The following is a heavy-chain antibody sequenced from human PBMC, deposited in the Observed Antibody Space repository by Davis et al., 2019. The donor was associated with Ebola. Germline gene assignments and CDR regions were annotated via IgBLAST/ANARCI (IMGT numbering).Heavy chain of an antibody. J-gene: IGHJ6*02. CDR3: ARVRVAGFDYYYYGMDV. CDR1: GYTFPSYA. D-gene: IGHD6-19*01. Sequence: ASVKVSCKASGYTFPSYAMHWVRQAPGQRLEWMGWINAGNGNTKYSQKFQGRVTITRDTSASTAYMELSSLRSEDTAVYYCARVRVAGFDYYYYGMDVWGQGTTVTVSS. V-gene: IGHV1-3*01. CDR2: INAGNGNT.